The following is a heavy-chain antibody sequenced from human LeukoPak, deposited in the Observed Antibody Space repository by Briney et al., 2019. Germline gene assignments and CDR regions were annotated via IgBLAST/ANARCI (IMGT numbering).Heavy chain of an antibody. D-gene: IGHD3-22*01. Sequence: PSQTLSLTCTVSGGSISSGGYYWSWIRQHPGKGLEWIGYIYYSGSTYYNPSLKSRVTISVDTSKNQFSLKLSSVTAADTAVYYCARDHRITMTSDAFDIWGQGTMVTVSS. V-gene: IGHV4-31*03. CDR1: GGSISSGGYY. J-gene: IGHJ3*02. CDR3: ARDHRITMTSDAFDI. CDR2: IYYSGST.